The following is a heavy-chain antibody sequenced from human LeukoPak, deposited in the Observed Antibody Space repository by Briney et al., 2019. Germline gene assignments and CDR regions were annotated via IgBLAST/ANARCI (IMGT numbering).Heavy chain of an antibody. CDR2: IYYSGST. Sequence: PSETLSLTCTVSGGSISSSSYYWGWIRQPPGKGLEWIGNIYYSGSTYYNPSLKSRVTISVDASKNQLSLKLSSVTAADTAVYYCARQGYSSDNYWGQGTLVTVSS. V-gene: IGHV4-39*01. CDR3: ARQGYSSDNY. CDR1: GGSISSSSYY. D-gene: IGHD6-19*01. J-gene: IGHJ4*02.